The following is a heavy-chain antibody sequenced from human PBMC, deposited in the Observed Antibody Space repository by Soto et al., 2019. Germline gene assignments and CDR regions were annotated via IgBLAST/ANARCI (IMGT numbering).Heavy chain of an antibody. Sequence: GASVKVSCKASGYTFTSYATHWVRQAPGQRLEWMGWINAGNGNTKYSQKFQGRVTITRDTSASTAYMELSSLRSEDTAVYYCARDKQIDCTNGVCYTPFDYWGQGTLVTVSS. J-gene: IGHJ4*02. D-gene: IGHD2-8*01. CDR1: GYTFTSYA. CDR2: INAGNGNT. CDR3: ARDKQIDCTNGVCYTPFDY. V-gene: IGHV1-3*01.